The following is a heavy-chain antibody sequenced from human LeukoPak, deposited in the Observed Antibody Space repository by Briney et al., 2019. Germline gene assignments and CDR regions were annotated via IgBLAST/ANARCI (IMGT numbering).Heavy chain of an antibody. CDR1: GYTITTYG. CDR2: INPNSGGT. Sequence: ASVKVSCKASGYTITTYGISWVRQAPGQGLEWMGWINPNSGGTNYAQKFQGRVTMTRDTSISTAYMELSRLRSDDTAVYYCARDLGMATITSVDYWGQGTLVTVSS. V-gene: IGHV1-2*02. J-gene: IGHJ4*02. D-gene: IGHD5-24*01. CDR3: ARDLGMATITSVDY.